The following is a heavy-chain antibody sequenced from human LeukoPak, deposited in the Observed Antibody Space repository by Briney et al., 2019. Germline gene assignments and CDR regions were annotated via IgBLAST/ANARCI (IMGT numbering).Heavy chain of an antibody. CDR3: AKWMSRVQAFDI. CDR1: GFTFTNYA. D-gene: IGHD5-12*01. V-gene: IGHV3-23*01. CDR2: LSGSGGST. J-gene: IGHJ3*02. Sequence: GGSLRLSCAASGFTFTNYAMNWVRQAPGKGLEWVSSLSGSGGSTYYADSVKGRFTISRDNSKNTLYLQMNSLWADDTAVYFCAKWMSRVQAFDIWGQGTMVTVSS.